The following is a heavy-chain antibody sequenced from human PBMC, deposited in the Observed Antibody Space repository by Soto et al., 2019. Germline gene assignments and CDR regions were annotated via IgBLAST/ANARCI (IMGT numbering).Heavy chain of an antibody. Sequence: QVQLQESGPGLVKPSETLSLTCSVFGGSISSYYWSWIRQPPGKGLEWIGYIHYTGSTNYNPSLDNRVTISVDTSKKQFSLTLSSETAADTAVYYCARESSGRYDWFDPWGQGALVTVSS. D-gene: IGHD3-22*01. V-gene: IGHV4-59*01. CDR1: GGSISSYY. CDR2: IHYTGST. J-gene: IGHJ5*02. CDR3: ARESSGRYDWFDP.